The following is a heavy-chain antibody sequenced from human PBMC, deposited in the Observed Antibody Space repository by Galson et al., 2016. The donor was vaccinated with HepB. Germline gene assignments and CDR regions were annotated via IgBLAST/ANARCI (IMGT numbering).Heavy chain of an antibody. V-gene: IGHV6-1*01. J-gene: IGHJ6*02. D-gene: IGHD5-12*01. CDR1: GDSVSSNSAT. CDR2: TYYRSKWYN. CDR3: ARVRSGYSGYANPYYYGMDV. Sequence: CAISGDSVSSNSATWNWIRQSPSRGLEWLGRTYYRSKWYNDYALSVKSRITTNPDTSKNQFSLQLNSVTTEDTAVYYCARVRSGYSGYANPYYYGMDVWGQGTTVTVSS.